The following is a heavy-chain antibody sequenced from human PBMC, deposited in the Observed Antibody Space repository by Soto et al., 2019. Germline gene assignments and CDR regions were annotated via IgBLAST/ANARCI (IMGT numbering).Heavy chain of an antibody. J-gene: IGHJ4*02. CDR3: AREKNSGYYSTVDY. V-gene: IGHV3-30*03. CDR1: GFTLSGHG. D-gene: IGHD2-2*01. CDR2: VTHDGTER. Sequence: QVQLVASGGGVVQPGRSLSLSCAASGFTLSGHGLHWVRQAPGKGLEWVAVVTHDGTERHYPDSVKGRFTITRDISKNTFYLQMNSLRVEDTAMYYCAREKNSGYYSTVDYWGQGTLVTVSS.